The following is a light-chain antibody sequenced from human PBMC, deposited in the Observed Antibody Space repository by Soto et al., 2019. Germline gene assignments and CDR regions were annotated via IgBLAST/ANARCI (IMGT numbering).Light chain of an antibody. CDR2: DVS. Sequence: SALTQPASVSGSPGQSITISCTGTSSDVGGYNYVSWYQQHPGKAPKLMIYDVSNRPSGVSNRFSGSKSGNTASLTISGLQAEDEADYSCSSYTSSSAPVVFGGGTKLTVL. CDR1: SSDVGGYNY. J-gene: IGLJ2*01. CDR3: SSYTSSSAPVV. V-gene: IGLV2-14*01.